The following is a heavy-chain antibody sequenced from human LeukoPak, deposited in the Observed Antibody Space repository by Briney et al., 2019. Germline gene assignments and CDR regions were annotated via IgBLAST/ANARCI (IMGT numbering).Heavy chain of an antibody. CDR1: GGSISSYY. D-gene: IGHD5-24*01. CDR2: IYISGST. Sequence: SETLSLTCTVSGGSISSYYWSWIRQPPGKGLEWIGRIYISGSTNYNPSLKRRDTMSVDTSKNQFSLKLSSVTAADTAVYYCARDRPYKPYYYYGMDVWGQRTTVTVSS. CDR3: ARDRPYKPYYYYGMDV. V-gene: IGHV4-4*07. J-gene: IGHJ6*02.